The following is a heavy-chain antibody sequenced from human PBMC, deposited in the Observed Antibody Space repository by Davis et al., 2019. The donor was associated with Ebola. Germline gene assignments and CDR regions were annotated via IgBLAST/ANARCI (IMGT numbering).Heavy chain of an antibody. V-gene: IGHV3-9*01. CDR1: GFTFDDYA. CDR2: ISWNSGSI. Sequence: PGGSLRLSCAASGFTFDDYAMHWVRQAPGKGLEWVSGISWNSGSIGYADSVKGRFTISRDNAKNSLYLQMNSLRAEDTALYYCAKDGYGDHGPFDYWGQGTLVTVSS. D-gene: IGHD4-17*01. J-gene: IGHJ4*02. CDR3: AKDGYGDHGPFDY.